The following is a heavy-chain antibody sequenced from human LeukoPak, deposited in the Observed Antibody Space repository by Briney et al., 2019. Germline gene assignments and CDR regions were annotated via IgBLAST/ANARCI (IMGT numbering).Heavy chain of an antibody. D-gene: IGHD3-3*01. J-gene: IGHJ4*02. CDR2: ISAYNGNT. V-gene: IGHV1-18*01. CDR1: GYTFTSYG. CDR3: ARVDRHFWSGYYGFDY. Sequence: ASVKVSCKASGYTFTSYGISWVRQAPGQGLEWMGWISAYNGNTNYAQKLQGRATMTTDTSTSTAYMELRSLRSDDTAVYYCARVDRHFWSGYYGFDYWGQGTLVTVSS.